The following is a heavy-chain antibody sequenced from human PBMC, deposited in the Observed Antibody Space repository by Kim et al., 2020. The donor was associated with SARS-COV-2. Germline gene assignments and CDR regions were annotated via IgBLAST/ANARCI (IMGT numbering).Heavy chain of an antibody. CDR2: YYSGST. Sequence: YYSGSTNYSPSLKGRVTISVDTSENQFSLKLSSVTAADTAVYYCARGFDIWGQGTMVTVSS. J-gene: IGHJ3*02. V-gene: IGHV4-59*09. CDR3: ARGFDI.